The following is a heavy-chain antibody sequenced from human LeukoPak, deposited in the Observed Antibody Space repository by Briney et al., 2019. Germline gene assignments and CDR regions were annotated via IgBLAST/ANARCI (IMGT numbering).Heavy chain of an antibody. CDR2: IDGPGSAT. J-gene: IGHJ4*02. CDR1: GLTLRNYW. CDR3: TTVFDS. D-gene: IGHD4-17*01. V-gene: IGHV3-74*01. Sequence: GGSPRLSCAASGLTLRNYWMHWVRPISGEGLVWVSRIDGPGSATSYADSVKGRFTISRDNAQNIVYLQMNSLRVEDTAIYYCTTVFDSWGQGTLVTVSS.